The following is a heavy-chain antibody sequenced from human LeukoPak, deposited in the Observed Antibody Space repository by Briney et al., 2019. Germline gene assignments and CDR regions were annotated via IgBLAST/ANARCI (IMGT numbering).Heavy chain of an antibody. CDR3: ARVGPYSGGWYSQNYFDY. J-gene: IGHJ4*02. D-gene: IGHD6-19*01. CDR2: ISSSGSTI. Sequence: PGGSLRLSCAASGFTFSDYYMTWIRQAPGKGLEWVSDISSSGSTIYYADSIKGRFTISRDNAKNSVFLQMNSLRAEDTAVYYCARVGPYSGGWYSQNYFDYWGQGTLVTVSS. CDR1: GFTFSDYY. V-gene: IGHV3-11*01.